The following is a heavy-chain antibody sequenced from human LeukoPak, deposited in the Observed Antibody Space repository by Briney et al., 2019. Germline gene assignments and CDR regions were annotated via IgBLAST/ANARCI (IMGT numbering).Heavy chain of an antibody. Sequence: NPSETLSLTCTVSGDSIRSSSAYWGWFRQPPGKGLEWIGSIYYSRSNFYSPSLRSRVTISVDTSRNQFSLALTSVTAADTAVYYCARQSIATVRGVRYHYGMDVWGQGTTVTVSS. V-gene: IGHV4-39*01. J-gene: IGHJ6*02. CDR1: GDSIRSSSAY. CDR2: IYYSRSN. D-gene: IGHD3-10*01. CDR3: ARQSIATVRGVRYHYGMDV.